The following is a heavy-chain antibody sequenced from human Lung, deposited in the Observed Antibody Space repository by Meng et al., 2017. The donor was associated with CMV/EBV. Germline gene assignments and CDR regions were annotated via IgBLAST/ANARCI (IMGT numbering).Heavy chain of an antibody. CDR1: GDCISSSAHY. CDR2: IYYSGST. V-gene: IGHV4-31*02. D-gene: IGHD2-15*01. Sequence: VSGDCISSSAHYWTWIRQHPGKGLEWIGYIYYSGSTYSNPSLKSRVTISVETSKNQFSLRLISVTAADTAVYYCARLGGFLNWFDPWGQGTLVTVLL. CDR3: ARLGGFLNWFDP. J-gene: IGHJ5*02.